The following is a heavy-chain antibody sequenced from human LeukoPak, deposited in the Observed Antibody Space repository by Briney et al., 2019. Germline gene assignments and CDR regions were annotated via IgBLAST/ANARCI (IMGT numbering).Heavy chain of an antibody. Sequence: PGGSLRLSCAASGFTFRNYAMSWVRQAPGKGLEWVSVITGSGGTTNYADPVKGRFTISRDTSKNTLYLQMNSLRAEDTAVYYCAKDNGYNWNCNTLGYWGQGTLVTVSS. CDR2: ITGSGGTT. D-gene: IGHD1-7*01. CDR3: AKDNGYNWNCNTLGY. J-gene: IGHJ4*02. CDR1: GFTFRNYA. V-gene: IGHV3-23*01.